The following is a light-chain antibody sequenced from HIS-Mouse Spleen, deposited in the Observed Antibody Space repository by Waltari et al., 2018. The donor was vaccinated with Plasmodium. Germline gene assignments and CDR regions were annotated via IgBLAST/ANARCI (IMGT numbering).Light chain of an antibody. J-gene: IGLJ2*01. Sequence: QLVLTQSPSASASLGASVKLTCTLSSGHSSYAIAWHQQQPEKGPRYLMKLNSDGSHSKGDWIPDRFSGSSSGAERYLTISSLQSEDEADYYCQTWGTGRGVFGGGTKLTVL. V-gene: IGLV4-69*01. CDR1: SGHSSYA. CDR2: LNSDGSH. CDR3: QTWGTGRGV.